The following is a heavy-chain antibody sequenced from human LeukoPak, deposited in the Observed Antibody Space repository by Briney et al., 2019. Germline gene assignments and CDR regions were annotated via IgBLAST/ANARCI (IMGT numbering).Heavy chain of an antibody. J-gene: IGHJ4*02. Sequence: GGSLRLSCEASGFSFSNYWMSWVRQAPGKGLEWVANIKEDGSGKYYVDPVKGRFTISRDNAKNSLYLQMNSLRAEDTAVYFCARGDPVAILSHWGQGTLVTVSA. D-gene: IGHD2-21*01. CDR3: ARGDPVAILSH. CDR1: GFSFSNYW. CDR2: IKEDGSGK. V-gene: IGHV3-7*01.